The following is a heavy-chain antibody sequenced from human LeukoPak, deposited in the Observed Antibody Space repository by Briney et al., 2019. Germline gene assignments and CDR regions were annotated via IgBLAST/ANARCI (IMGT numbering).Heavy chain of an antibody. V-gene: IGHV1-18*01. CDR3: ARVAKYYYDSSGYPY. D-gene: IGHD3-22*01. Sequence: ASVKVSCKASGYTFTSYGISWVRQAPGQGLEWMGWISAYNGNTNYAQKLQGRVTMTTDTSTSTAYMELRSLRSDDTAVYYCARVAKYYYDSSGYPYWGQGTLVTVSS. CDR1: GYTFTSYG. J-gene: IGHJ4*02. CDR2: ISAYNGNT.